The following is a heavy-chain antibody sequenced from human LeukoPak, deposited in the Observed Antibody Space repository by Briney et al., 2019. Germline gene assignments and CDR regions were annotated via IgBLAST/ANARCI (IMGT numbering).Heavy chain of an antibody. D-gene: IGHD6-19*01. CDR2: ISAYNGNT. CDR1: GYTFTSYG. CDR3: ARAAIAVPLYDAFDI. Sequence: ASVKVSCKASGYTFTSYGISWVRQAPGQGLEWMGWISAYNGNTNYAQKLQGRVTMTTDTSTSTAYMELRSLRSDDTAVYYCARAAIAVPLYDAFDIWGQGTMVTVSS. V-gene: IGHV1-18*01. J-gene: IGHJ3*02.